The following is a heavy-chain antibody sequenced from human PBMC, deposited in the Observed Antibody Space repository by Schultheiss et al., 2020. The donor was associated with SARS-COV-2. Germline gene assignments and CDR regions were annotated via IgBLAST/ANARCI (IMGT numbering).Heavy chain of an antibody. J-gene: IGHJ6*02. CDR3: ARDINYGGDYYYYYGMDV. D-gene: IGHD4-23*01. CDR2: IYSGGST. V-gene: IGHV3-66*01. Sequence: GGSLRLSCAASGFTFDDYAMHWVRQAPGKGLEWVSVIYSGGSTYYADSVKGRFTISRDNAKNSLYLQMNSLRAEDTAVYYCARDINYGGDYYYYYGMDVWGQGTTVTVSS. CDR1: GFTFDDYA.